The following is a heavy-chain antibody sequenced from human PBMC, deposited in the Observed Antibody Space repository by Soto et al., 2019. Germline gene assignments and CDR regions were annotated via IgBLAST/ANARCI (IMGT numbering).Heavy chain of an antibody. CDR1: GGSFSGYY. V-gene: IGHV4-34*01. CDR3: AHSSRRWNKNYYYYGMDV. D-gene: IGHD1-1*01. J-gene: IGHJ6*02. Sequence: SETLSLTCAVYGGSFSGYYWSWIRQPPGKGLEWIGEINHSGSTNYNPSLKSRVTISADTSKNQFSLKLSSVTAADTAVYYCAHSSRRWNKNYYYYGMDVWGQGTTVTVSS. CDR2: INHSGST.